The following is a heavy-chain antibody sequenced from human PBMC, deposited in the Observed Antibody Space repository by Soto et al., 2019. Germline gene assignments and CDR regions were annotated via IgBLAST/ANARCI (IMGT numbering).Heavy chain of an antibody. Sequence: QVQLVQSGAEVKKPGASVKVSYKASGYTFTSYGISWVRQAPGQGLEWMGWISAYNGNTNYAQKLQGRVTMTTDTSTSTAYMELRSLRSDDTAVYYCAREALAMVTYYYGMDVWGQGTTVTVSS. CDR3: AREALAMVTYYYGMDV. V-gene: IGHV1-18*01. D-gene: IGHD5-18*01. J-gene: IGHJ6*02. CDR2: ISAYNGNT. CDR1: GYTFTSYG.